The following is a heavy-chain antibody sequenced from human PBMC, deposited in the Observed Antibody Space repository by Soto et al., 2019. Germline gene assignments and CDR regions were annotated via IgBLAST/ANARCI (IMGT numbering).Heavy chain of an antibody. CDR1: GYFFTTYG. D-gene: IGHD3-3*01. CDR2: ISPYNGNT. Sequence: ASVKVSCKASGYFFTTYGISWVRQAPGQGLEWMGWISPYNGNTKYAQSFQGRVTMTTDTSTYTAYMELRSLRSDDPAVYYCARDFGSDLSAPGAVFDYWGQGAVVTVSS. CDR3: ARDFGSDLSAPGAVFDY. J-gene: IGHJ4*02. V-gene: IGHV1-18*04.